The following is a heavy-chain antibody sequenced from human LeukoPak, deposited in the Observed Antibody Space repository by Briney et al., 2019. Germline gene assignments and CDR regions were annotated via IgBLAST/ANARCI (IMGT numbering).Heavy chain of an antibody. CDR3: ARAGGYYYYYYMDV. CDR2: IYYSGST. V-gene: IGHV4-59*01. J-gene: IGHJ6*03. CDR1: GGSISNYY. D-gene: IGHD1-14*01. Sequence: PSETLSLTCTVSGGSISNYYWSWIRQPPGKGLEWIGYIYYSGSTNYNPSLKSRVTVSVDTSKNQFSLKLSSVTAADTAVYYCARAGGYYYYYYMDVWGKGTTVTVSS.